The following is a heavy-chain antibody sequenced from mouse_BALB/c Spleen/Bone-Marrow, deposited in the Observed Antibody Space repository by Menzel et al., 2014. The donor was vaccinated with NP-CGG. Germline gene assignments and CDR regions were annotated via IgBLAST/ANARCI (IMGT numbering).Heavy chain of an antibody. Sequence: DLVKPGASVKLSCKASGYTFTSYWINWIKQRPGQGLEWIGRFAPGSGNTYYNEMFKGKATLTVDTSSSTAYIQLSSLSSEDSAVYFRARVRSTVITTWYFDVWGAGTTVTVSS. CDR3: ARVRSTVITTWYFDV. D-gene: IGHD2-4*01. CDR2: FAPGSGNT. CDR1: GYTFTSYW. J-gene: IGHJ1*01. V-gene: IGHV1S41*01.